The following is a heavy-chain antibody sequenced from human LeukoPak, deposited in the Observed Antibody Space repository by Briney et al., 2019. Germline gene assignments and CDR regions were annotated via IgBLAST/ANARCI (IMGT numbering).Heavy chain of an antibody. CDR3: ATEPPPFSGYGSFDY. D-gene: IGHD5-12*01. V-gene: IGHV1-24*01. J-gene: IGHJ4*02. CDR1: GYTLTKLS. CDR2: FDPEDGET. Sequence: ASVKVSCKVSGYTLTKLSMHWVRQAPGKGLEWMGGFDPEDGETIYAQKFQGRVTMTEDTSTDTAYMELSSLRSEDTAVYYCATEPPPFSGYGSFDYWGQGTLVTVSS.